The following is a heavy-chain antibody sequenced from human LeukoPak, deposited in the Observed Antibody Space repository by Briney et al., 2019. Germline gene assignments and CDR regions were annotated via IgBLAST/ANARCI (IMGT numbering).Heavy chain of an antibody. CDR3: AREVRTMVRGALTDAFDI. V-gene: IGHV4-59*01. Sequence: SETLSLTCTVSGGSISSYYWSWIRQPPGKGLEWIGYIYYSGSTNYNPSLKSRVTISVDTSKNQFSLKLSSVTAADTAVYYCAREVRTMVRGALTDAFDIWGQGTMVTVSS. CDR2: IYYSGST. J-gene: IGHJ3*02. CDR1: GGSISSYY. D-gene: IGHD3-10*01.